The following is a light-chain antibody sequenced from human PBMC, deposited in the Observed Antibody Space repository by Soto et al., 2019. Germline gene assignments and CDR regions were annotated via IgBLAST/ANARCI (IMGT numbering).Light chain of an antibody. Sequence: QSVLTQPPSVSGAPGQRVTISCTGSSSNIGAGFDVYWYQHLPGTAPKLLIYDNTNRPSGVPDRFSDSKSGTSASLAITGLQAEDEADYYCQSYDSSLSAVVFGGVTKLTVL. V-gene: IGLV1-40*01. CDR3: QSYDSSLSAVV. CDR2: DNT. CDR1: SSNIGAGFD. J-gene: IGLJ2*01.